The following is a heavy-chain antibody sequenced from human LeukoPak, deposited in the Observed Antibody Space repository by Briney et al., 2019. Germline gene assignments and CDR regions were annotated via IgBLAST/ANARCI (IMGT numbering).Heavy chain of an antibody. CDR3: AKDLVEQWLENFDY. V-gene: IGHV3-23*01. CDR1: GFTFSSYA. J-gene: IGHJ4*02. CDR2: ISSSGGST. D-gene: IGHD6-19*01. Sequence: GGSLRLSCAASGFTFSSYAMSWVRPAPGKGLAWVSAISSSGGSTYYADSVKGRFTISRDNSKNTLYLQMNSLRAEDTAVYYCAKDLVEQWLENFDYWGQGTLVTVSS.